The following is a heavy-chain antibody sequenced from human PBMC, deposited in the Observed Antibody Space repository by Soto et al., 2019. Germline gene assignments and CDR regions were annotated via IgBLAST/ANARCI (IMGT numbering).Heavy chain of an antibody. J-gene: IGHJ6*02. CDR3: ARVGAEAGASIYYYYYGMDV. V-gene: IGHV4-59*01. CDR2: IYYSGST. CDR1: GGSISNYY. D-gene: IGHD6-19*01. Sequence: QVQLRESGPGLVKPSETLSLTCTVSGGSISNYYWTWIRLPPGKGLEWIGHIYYSGSTKYNPSLKSRGTISVDTSKNQFSLKLSSVTAADTAVYYCARVGAEAGASIYYYYYGMDVWGQGTTVTVSS.